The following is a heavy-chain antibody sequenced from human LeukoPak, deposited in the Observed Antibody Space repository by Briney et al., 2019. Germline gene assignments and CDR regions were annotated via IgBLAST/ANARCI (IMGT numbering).Heavy chain of an antibody. CDR3: ARDRIGYCSSTSCYEGPFDY. CDR2: IYYSGST. Sequence: SETLSLTCTVSGGSISSSSYYWGWIRQPPGKGLEWIGSIYYSGSTYYNSSLKSRVTISVDTSKNQFSLKLSSVTAADTAVYYCARDRIGYCSSTSCYEGPFDYWGQGTLVTVSS. V-gene: IGHV4-39*07. D-gene: IGHD2-2*01. J-gene: IGHJ4*02. CDR1: GGSISSSSYY.